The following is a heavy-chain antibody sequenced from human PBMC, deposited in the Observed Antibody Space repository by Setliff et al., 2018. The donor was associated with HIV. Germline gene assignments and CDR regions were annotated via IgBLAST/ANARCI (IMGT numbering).Heavy chain of an antibody. Sequence: PSETLSLTCTVSGGSISVSSHYWGWIRRPPGKGLEWIGSIYYSGSTSYNPSLKSRLTISVDTSKNQFSLKLDPVTAADTAVYYCARIIGSDISGAQYYFDHWGQGSLVTVSS. V-gene: IGHV4-39*07. J-gene: IGHJ4*02. D-gene: IGHD1-20*01. CDR3: ARIIGSDISGAQYYFDH. CDR2: IYYSGST. CDR1: GGSISVSSHY.